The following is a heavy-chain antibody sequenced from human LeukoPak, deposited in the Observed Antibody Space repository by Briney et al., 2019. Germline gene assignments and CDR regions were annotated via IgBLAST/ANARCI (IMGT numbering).Heavy chain of an antibody. CDR1: GFTFSSYA. V-gene: IGHV3-23*01. D-gene: IGHD2-15*01. CDR3: AKDQDSGYYYGMDV. J-gene: IGHJ6*02. CDR2: ISGSGGST. Sequence: GGSLRLSCAASGFTFSSYAMSWVRQAPGKGLEWVSAISGSGGSTYYADSVKGRFTISRDNSKNTLYLQMNSLRAEDTAVYYCAKDQDSGYYYGMDVWGQGTTVTVSS.